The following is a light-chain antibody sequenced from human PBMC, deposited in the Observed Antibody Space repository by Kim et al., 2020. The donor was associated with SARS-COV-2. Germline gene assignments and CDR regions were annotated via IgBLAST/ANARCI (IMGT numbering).Light chain of an antibody. Sequence: GQSVTISCTGPNTAVGRYDYVSWFQQHPGKAPKLIIYDVNNRPSGISDRFSGSKSGNTASLTISGLQAEDEADYYCNSFTISTTWVFGGGTQLTVL. CDR3: NSFTISTTWV. V-gene: IGLV2-14*03. J-gene: IGLJ3*02. CDR1: NTAVGRYDY. CDR2: DVN.